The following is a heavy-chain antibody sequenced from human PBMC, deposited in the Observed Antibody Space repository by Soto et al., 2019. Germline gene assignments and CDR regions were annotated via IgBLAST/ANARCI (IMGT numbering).Heavy chain of an antibody. D-gene: IGHD3-10*01. CDR2: IRSSSSTI. CDR3: ASSGSGSYHFDY. Sequence: VQLVESGGGVVQPGRSLRLSCAASGFTFSSYSMNWVRQAPGKGLEWVSYIRSSSSTIYYADSVKGRFTISRDNVKNSLYLQMNSLRDEDTAVYYCASSGSGSYHFDYWGQGTLVTVSS. J-gene: IGHJ4*02. CDR1: GFTFSSYS. V-gene: IGHV3-48*02.